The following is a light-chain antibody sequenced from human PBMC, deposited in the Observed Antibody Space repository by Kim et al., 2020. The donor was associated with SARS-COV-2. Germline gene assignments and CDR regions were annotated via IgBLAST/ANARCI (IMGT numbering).Light chain of an antibody. CDR3: QHYGSSKT. Sequence: LSPGERATLSCRASQSVSATYLAWYQQKPGQAPRLLIYDASNRATGIPDRFSGSGSGTDFTLTISRLEPEDFAVYYCQHYGSSKTFGQGTKVDIK. CDR1: QSVSATY. J-gene: IGKJ1*01. CDR2: DAS. V-gene: IGKV3-20*01.